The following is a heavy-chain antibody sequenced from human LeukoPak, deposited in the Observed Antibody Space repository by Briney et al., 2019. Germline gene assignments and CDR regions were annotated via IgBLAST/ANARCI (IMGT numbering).Heavy chain of an antibody. J-gene: IGHJ5*02. CDR2: TYYTSKWYN. CDR1: GDSVSSNRVA. V-gene: IGHV6-1*01. Sequence: SQTLSLTCAISGDSVSSNRVAWNWFRQSPSRGLEWLGRTYYTSKWYNDYAVSVKSRITVNPDTSKNQFSLHLNSVTPEDTAVYYCARQGFRRFDPWGQGTLVTVSS. D-gene: IGHD3-3*01. CDR3: ARQGFRRFDP.